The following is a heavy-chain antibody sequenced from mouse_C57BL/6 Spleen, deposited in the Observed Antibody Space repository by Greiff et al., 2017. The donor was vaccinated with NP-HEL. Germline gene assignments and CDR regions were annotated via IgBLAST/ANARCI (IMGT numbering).Heavy chain of an antibody. D-gene: IGHD1-1*01. CDR1: GFTFSDYY. Sequence: EVKLVESEGGLVQPGSSMKLSCTASGFTFSDYYMAWVRQVPEKGLEWVANVNYDGSSTYYLDSLKSRFIISRDNAKNILYLQMSSLKSEDTATYYCAREANYYGSSSFDYWGQGTTLTVSS. V-gene: IGHV5-16*01. CDR2: VNYDGSST. CDR3: AREANYYGSSSFDY. J-gene: IGHJ2*01.